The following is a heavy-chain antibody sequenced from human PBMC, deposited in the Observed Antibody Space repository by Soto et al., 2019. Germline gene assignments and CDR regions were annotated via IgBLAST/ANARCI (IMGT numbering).Heavy chain of an antibody. CDR2: INSDGIST. Sequence: PGGSLRLSCAASGLTFSSYWMHWVRQAPGKGLVWVSRINSDGISTNYADSVKGRFTISRDNAKNSLYLQMNSLRAEDTAVYYCARDGYSSSCIGVIFLIPQLGCSYGMDVWGQGTTVTVSS. D-gene: IGHD6-13*01. V-gene: IGHV3-74*01. J-gene: IGHJ6*02. CDR3: ARDGYSSSCIGVIFLIPQLGCSYGMDV. CDR1: GLTFSSYW.